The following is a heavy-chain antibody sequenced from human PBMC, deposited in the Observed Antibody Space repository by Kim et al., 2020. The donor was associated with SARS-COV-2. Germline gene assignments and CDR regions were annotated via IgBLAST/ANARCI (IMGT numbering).Heavy chain of an antibody. Sequence: GSTYYADAVKGRFTISRDNSKNTLYLQMNSLRAEDTAVYYCAKSGSGFDYWGQGTLVTVSS. V-gene: IGHV3-23*01. CDR2: GST. D-gene: IGHD3-10*01. CDR3: AKSGSGFDY. J-gene: IGHJ4*02.